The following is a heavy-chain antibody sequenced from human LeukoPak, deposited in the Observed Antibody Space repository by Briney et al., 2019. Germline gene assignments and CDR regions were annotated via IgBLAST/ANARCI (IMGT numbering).Heavy chain of an antibody. CDR3: AKDIGIFGTGPFDY. Sequence: PGGSLRLSCAASGFNFDGYAMHWVRQAPGKGLEWLSSISWNSGSIVYADSVKGRFTISRDNAKNSLSLQMHSLRPEDTAFYYCAKDIGIFGTGPFDYWGQGTLVTVSS. CDR2: ISWNSGSI. D-gene: IGHD3-3*02. V-gene: IGHV3-9*01. CDR1: GFNFDGYA. J-gene: IGHJ4*02.